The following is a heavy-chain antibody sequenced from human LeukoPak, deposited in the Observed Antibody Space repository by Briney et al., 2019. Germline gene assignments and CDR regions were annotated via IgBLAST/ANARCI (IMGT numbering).Heavy chain of an antibody. CDR3: ARGRGSVWFGEGGMDV. V-gene: IGHV3-74*01. CDR2: INRDESST. Sequence: GGSLRLSCAASGFAFSSYWMHWVRQVPGKGLVWVSRINRDESSTSYADSVKGRFTISRDNAKNTLHLQMNSLRAEDTAVYYCARGRGSVWFGEGGMDVWGKGTTVTVSS. J-gene: IGHJ6*04. CDR1: GFAFSSYW. D-gene: IGHD3-10*01.